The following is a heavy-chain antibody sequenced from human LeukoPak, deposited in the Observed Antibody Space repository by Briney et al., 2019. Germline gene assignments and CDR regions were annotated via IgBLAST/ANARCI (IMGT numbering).Heavy chain of an antibody. CDR1: GFTFSSYW. CDR2: INSDGSST. D-gene: IGHD2-21*02. J-gene: IGHJ5*02. Sequence: PGGSLRLSCAASGFTFSSYWMHWVRQAPGKGLVWVSRINSDGSSTSYADSVEGRFTISRDNAKNTLYLQMNSLRAEDTAVYYCARSPYCGGDCYNNWFDPWGQGTLVTVSS. V-gene: IGHV3-74*01. CDR3: ARSPYCGGDCYNNWFDP.